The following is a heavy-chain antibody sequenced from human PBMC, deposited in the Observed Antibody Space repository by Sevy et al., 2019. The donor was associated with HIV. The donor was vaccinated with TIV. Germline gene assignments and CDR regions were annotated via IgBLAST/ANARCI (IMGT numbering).Heavy chain of an antibody. D-gene: IGHD7-27*01. J-gene: IGHJ4*02. CDR3: ARRWDYWGQMGY. CDR2: IKQDGCDK. Sequence: GGSLRLSCAASGFTFNNYWMTWVRQAPGKGLEWVANIKQDGCDKYYMESVKGRFNISRDNTKNSLYLQLNSLRAEDTAVYYCARRWDYWGQMGYWGQGTLVTVSS. CDR1: GFTFNNYW. V-gene: IGHV3-7*03.